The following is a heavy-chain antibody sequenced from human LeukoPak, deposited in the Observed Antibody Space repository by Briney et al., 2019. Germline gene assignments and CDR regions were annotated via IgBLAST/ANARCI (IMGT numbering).Heavy chain of an antibody. CDR2: IIPIFGTA. V-gene: IGHV1-69*13. D-gene: IGHD3-3*01. J-gene: IGHJ4*02. Sequence: SVNVSCTASGGTFSSYAISWVRQAPGQGLEWMGGIIPIFGTANYAQKFQGRVTITADESTSTAYMELSSLRSEDTAVYYCARDSGYYREESLWGQGTLVTVSS. CDR1: GGTFSSYA. CDR3: ARDSGYYREESL.